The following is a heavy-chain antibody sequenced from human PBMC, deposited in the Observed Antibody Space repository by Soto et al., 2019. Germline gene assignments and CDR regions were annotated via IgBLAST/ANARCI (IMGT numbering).Heavy chain of an antibody. Sequence: SEPLSLTCAVSGGSISSSNWWSWVRQPPGKGLEWIGEIYHSGSTNYNPSLKSRVTISVDKSKNQFSLKLSSVTAADTAVYYCARGFWSGYYEKNWFDPWGQGTLVTVSS. V-gene: IGHV4-4*02. CDR1: GGSISSSNW. D-gene: IGHD3-3*01. CDR2: IYHSGST. J-gene: IGHJ5*02. CDR3: ARGFWSGYYEKNWFDP.